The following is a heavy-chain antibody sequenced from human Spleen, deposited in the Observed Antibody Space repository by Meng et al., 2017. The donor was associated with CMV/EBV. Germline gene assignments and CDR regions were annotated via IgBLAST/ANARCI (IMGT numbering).Heavy chain of an antibody. CDR1: GYIFTGYY. V-gene: IGHV1-2*02. CDR2: INPNSGGT. J-gene: IGHJ6*02. D-gene: IGHD4-17*01. Sequence: ASVQVSCKASGYIFTGYYLHWVRQAPGQGLEWMGWINPNSGGTNSAQKFQGRVTMTTDTSVTTAYMELSSLRSDDTAIYYCARDDGDNYYYAMDVWGQGTTVTVSS. CDR3: ARDDGDNYYYAMDV.